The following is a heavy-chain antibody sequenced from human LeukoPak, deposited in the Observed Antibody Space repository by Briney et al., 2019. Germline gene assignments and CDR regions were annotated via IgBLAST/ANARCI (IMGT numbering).Heavy chain of an antibody. Sequence: GASVKVSCKASGGTFSSYAISWVRRAPGQGLEWMGGIIPIFGTANYAQKFQGRVTITADESTSTAYMELSSLRSEDTAVYYCARVLDSSGYYYVRRAFDIWGQGTMVTVSS. D-gene: IGHD3-22*01. J-gene: IGHJ3*02. CDR2: IIPIFGTA. V-gene: IGHV1-69*13. CDR1: GGTFSSYA. CDR3: ARVLDSSGYYYVRRAFDI.